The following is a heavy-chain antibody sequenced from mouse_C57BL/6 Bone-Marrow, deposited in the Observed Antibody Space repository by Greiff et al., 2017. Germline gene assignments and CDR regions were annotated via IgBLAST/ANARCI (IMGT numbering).Heavy chain of an antibody. CDR1: GYTFTSYW. CDR3: AKRVQPRGYFGV. J-gene: IGHJ1*03. V-gene: IGHV1-53*01. CDR2: INPSNGGT. Sequence: QVQLQQSGTELVKPGASVKLSCKASGYTFTSYWMHWVKQRPGQGLEWIGNINPSNGGTNYTEQFKSKATLTVDKSSNTAYMQLSSLTSEDSAVYDCAKRVQPRGYFGVWGTGTTVTVSS. D-gene: IGHD6-1*01.